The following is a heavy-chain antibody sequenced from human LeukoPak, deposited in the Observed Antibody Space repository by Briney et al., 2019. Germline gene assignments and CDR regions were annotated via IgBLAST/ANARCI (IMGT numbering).Heavy chain of an antibody. CDR3: ARTFTFGGVILFDY. Sequence: PSETLSLTCTVSGGSISSYYWSWIRQPPGKGLEWIGYIYYSGSTNYNPSLKSRVTISVDTSKNQFSLKLSSVTAADTAVYYCARTFTFGGVILFDYWGQGTLVTVSS. CDR1: GGSISSYY. D-gene: IGHD3-16*01. V-gene: IGHV4-59*12. J-gene: IGHJ4*02. CDR2: IYYSGST.